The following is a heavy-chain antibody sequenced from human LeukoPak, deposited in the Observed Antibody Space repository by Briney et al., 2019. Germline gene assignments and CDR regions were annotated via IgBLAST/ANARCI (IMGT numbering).Heavy chain of an antibody. CDR1: GGSFSGYY. Sequence: SETLSLTCAVYGGSFSGYYWSWIRQPPGKGLEWIGEINHSGSTNYNPSLKSRVTISVDTSKNQFSLKLNSVTAADTAVYYCARESYYDSSGYSHDAFDIWGKGTTVTVSS. CDR2: INHSGST. CDR3: ARESYYDSSGYSHDAFDI. V-gene: IGHV4-34*01. J-gene: IGHJ3*02. D-gene: IGHD3-22*01.